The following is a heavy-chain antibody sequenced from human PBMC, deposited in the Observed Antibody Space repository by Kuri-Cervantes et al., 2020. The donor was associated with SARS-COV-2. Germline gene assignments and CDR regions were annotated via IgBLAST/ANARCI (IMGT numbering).Heavy chain of an antibody. V-gene: IGHV3-74*01. CDR2: INPDGSYT. CDR1: GFTFSGHW. CDR3: VRDGNHWNFDY. Sequence: ETLSLTCAASGFTFSGHWIHWVRQAPGKGLVWVSRINPDGSYTNNADSVKGRFTLSRDNAKNMLFLQMNSLRAEDTAVYYCVRDGNHWNFDYWGQGTLVTVSS. J-gene: IGHJ4*02. D-gene: IGHD1-1*01.